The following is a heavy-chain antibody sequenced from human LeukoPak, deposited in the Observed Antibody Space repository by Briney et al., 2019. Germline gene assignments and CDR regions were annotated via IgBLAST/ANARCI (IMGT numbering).Heavy chain of an antibody. D-gene: IGHD3-9*01. CDR2: IYHSGST. V-gene: IGHV4-38-2*02. CDR3: ARDGGYDILTGYYSY. Sequence: SETLSLTCSVSGYSVSSGYYWGWIRQSPGKGLEWIGSIYHSGSTYYNPSLKSRATISVDTSKNQFSLKLSSVTAADTAVYYCARDGGYDILTGYYSYWGQGTLVTVSS. CDR1: GYSVSSGYY. J-gene: IGHJ4*02.